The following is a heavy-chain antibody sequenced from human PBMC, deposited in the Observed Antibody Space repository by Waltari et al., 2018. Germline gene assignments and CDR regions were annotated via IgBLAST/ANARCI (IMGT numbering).Heavy chain of an antibody. CDR2: ISGSGGST. D-gene: IGHD6-13*01. Sequence: EVQLVESGGGLVQPGGSLNLSCAASGFTLCSYAMHWVHTAPGKGGEWVSAISGSGGSTYYADSVKGRFTISRDNSKNTLYLQMNSLRAEDTAVYYCAKFDSSSWYPPYYFDYWGQGTLVTVSS. V-gene: IGHV3-23*04. J-gene: IGHJ4*02. CDR1: GFTLCSYA. CDR3: AKFDSSSWYPPYYFDY.